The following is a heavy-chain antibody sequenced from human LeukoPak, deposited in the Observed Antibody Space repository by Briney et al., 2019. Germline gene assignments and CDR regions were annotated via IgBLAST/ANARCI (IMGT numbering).Heavy chain of an antibody. V-gene: IGHV3-23*01. CDR2: TTAGGDYT. Sequence: PGGSLRLSCAASGFTFSNNAMSWVRQAPGKGLEWVSATTAGGDYTYYADSVKGRFTISRDNSKNTLYLQMNSLRAEDTAVYYCATGWGPFDYWGQGTLVTVSS. D-gene: IGHD3-16*01. CDR3: ATGWGPFDY. CDR1: GFTFSNNA. J-gene: IGHJ4*02.